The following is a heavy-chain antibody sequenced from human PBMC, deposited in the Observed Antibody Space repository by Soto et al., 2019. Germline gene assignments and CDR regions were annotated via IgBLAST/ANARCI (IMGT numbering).Heavy chain of an antibody. CDR1: GGSISSSSYY. J-gene: IGHJ4*02. CDR3: ARAALTDYDYVWGSYRPYFDY. D-gene: IGHD3-16*02. V-gene: IGHV4-39*01. CDR2: IYYSGST. Sequence: SETLSLTCTVSGGSISSSSYYWGWIRQPPGKGLEWIGSIYYSGSTYYNPSLKSRVTISVDTSKNQFSLKLSSVTAADTAVYYCARAALTDYDYVWGSYRPYFDYWGQGTLVTVSS.